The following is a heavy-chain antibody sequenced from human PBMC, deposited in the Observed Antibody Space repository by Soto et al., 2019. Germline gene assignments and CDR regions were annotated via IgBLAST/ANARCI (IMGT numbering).Heavy chain of an antibody. Sequence: QITLKESGPTLVKPTQTLTLTCTFSGLSLSTSGVGVGWISQPQGKALEWLALIYWDDEKRYSPSLKSRLTIPKDAYKNKVVLTRTIMDAVDTATYYCAHLAHGYWGQGNLVTVFS. V-gene: IGHV2-5*02. CDR1: GLSLSTSGVG. CDR3: AHLAHGY. CDR2: IYWDDEK. J-gene: IGHJ4*02.